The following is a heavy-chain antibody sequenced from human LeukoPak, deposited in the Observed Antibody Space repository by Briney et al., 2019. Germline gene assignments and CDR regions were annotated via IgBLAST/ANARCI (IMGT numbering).Heavy chain of an antibody. CDR2: INHSGST. D-gene: IGHD4-17*01. J-gene: IGHJ4*02. CDR1: GYSISSGYY. CDR3: ARSIMTSVTTFGY. V-gene: IGHV4-38-2*02. Sequence: PSETLSLTCTVSGYSISSGYYWGWIRQPPGKGLEWIGEINHSGSTHYNPSLKSRVTISVDTSKNQFSLKLSSVTAADAAVYYCARSIMTSVTTFGYWGQGTLVTLSS.